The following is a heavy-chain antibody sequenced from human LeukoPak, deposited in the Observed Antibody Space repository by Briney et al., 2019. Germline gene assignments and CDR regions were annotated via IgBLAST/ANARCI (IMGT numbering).Heavy chain of an antibody. V-gene: IGHV3-30*03. CDR1: GFTFSSYG. CDR3: ARGGSPLDCYPAY. J-gene: IGHJ4*02. D-gene: IGHD2-21*02. Sequence: GGSLRLSCAASGFTFSSYGMHWVRQAPGKGLEWVAVISYDGSNKYYADSVKGRFTISRDNSKNTLYLQMNSLRAEDTAVYYCARGGSPLDCYPAYWGQGTLVTVSS. CDR2: ISYDGSNK.